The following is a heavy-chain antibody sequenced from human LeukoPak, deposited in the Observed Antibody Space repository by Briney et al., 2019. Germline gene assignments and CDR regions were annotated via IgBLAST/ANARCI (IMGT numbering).Heavy chain of an antibody. CDR2: IYYSGST. Sequence: PSETLSLTCTVSGGSISSYYWSWIRQPPGKGLEWIGYIYYSGSTNYNHSLKSRVTISVDTSKNQFSLKLSSVTAADTAVYYCAREGYSYGTYYYYYGMDVWGQGTTVTVSS. V-gene: IGHV4-59*01. CDR3: AREGYSYGTYYYYYGMDV. CDR1: GGSISSYY. J-gene: IGHJ6*02. D-gene: IGHD5-18*01.